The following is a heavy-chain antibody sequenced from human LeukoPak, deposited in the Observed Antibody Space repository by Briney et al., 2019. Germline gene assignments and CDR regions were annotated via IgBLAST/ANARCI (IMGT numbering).Heavy chain of an antibody. V-gene: IGHV4-39*02. CDR1: GGSHSSSSYY. CDR2: IYYRGST. CDR3: ARDNGDYALDY. D-gene: IGHD4-17*01. J-gene: IGHJ4*02. Sequence: PSETLSLTRFVSGGSHSSSSYYWGWIRQPPGKGLEWIGNIYYRGSTYYNPSLKSRVTISVDTSKNQLSLKLSSVTAADTAVYYCARDNGDYALDYWGQGTLVTASS.